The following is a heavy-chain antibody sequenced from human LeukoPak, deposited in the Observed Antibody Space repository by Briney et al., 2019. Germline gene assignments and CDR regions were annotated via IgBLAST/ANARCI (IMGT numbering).Heavy chain of an antibody. J-gene: IGHJ4*02. CDR3: ARSIAVAGTYFDY. Sequence: GGSLRLSCAASGFTFSSYSMNWVRQAPGKGLEWVSSISSSSSYIYYADSVKGRSTISRDNAKNSLYLQMNSLRAEDTAVYYCARSIAVAGTYFDYWGQGTLVTVSS. CDR2: ISSSSSYI. CDR1: GFTFSSYS. D-gene: IGHD6-19*01. V-gene: IGHV3-21*01.